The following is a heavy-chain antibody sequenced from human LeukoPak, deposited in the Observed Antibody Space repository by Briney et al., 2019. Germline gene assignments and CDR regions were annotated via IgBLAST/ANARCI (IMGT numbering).Heavy chain of an antibody. V-gene: IGHV1-3*01. CDR2: SNAGNGNT. CDR1: GYIFISYA. CDR3: ARDRGTWIQLWFFDY. J-gene: IGHJ4*02. D-gene: IGHD5-18*01. Sequence: ASGKGSCKASGYIFISYAMHRVRPAPGQRPEWIGWSNAGNGNTKYSQKFQGRVNITRDTSASTVYMELRSLRSDDTAVYYCARDRGTWIQLWFFDYWGQGTLVTVSS.